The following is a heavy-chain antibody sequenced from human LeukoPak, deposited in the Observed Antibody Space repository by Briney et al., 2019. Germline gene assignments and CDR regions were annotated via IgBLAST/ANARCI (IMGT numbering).Heavy chain of an antibody. Sequence: PSETLSLTCAVYGGSFSGYYWSWIRQPPGKGLEWIGEINHSGSTNYNPSLKSRVTISVDTSKNQFSLKLSSVTAADTAVYYCAIGLLWFGELLKWGQGTLVTVSS. CDR3: AIGLLWFGELLK. J-gene: IGHJ4*02. D-gene: IGHD3-10*01. CDR1: GGSFSGYY. V-gene: IGHV4-34*01. CDR2: INHSGST.